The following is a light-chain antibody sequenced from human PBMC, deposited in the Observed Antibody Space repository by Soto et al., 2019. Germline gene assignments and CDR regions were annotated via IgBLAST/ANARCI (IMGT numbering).Light chain of an antibody. J-gene: IGKJ1*01. Sequence: DNQMTQSPSTLSASVGDRVTITCRASQSISSWLAWYQQQPGKAPKLLIYDASSLESGVPSRFSGSGSGTEFTLTISSLQPDDFATYYCQQYNSYSTFGQGTKVEIK. V-gene: IGKV1-5*01. CDR3: QQYNSYST. CDR1: QSISSW. CDR2: DAS.